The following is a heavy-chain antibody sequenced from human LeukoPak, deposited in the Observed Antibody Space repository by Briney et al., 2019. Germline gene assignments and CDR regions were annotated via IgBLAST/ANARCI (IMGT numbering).Heavy chain of an antibody. CDR3: ARWEASRVAFDI. V-gene: IGHV4-59*01. D-gene: IGHD1-26*01. CDR1: GGSISTYY. CDR2: IYYSGIT. J-gene: IGHJ3*02. Sequence: SETLSLTCTVSGGSISTYYWSWIRQPPGRGLECIGYIYYSGITDYSPSLKSRVTISIDTSKKQFSLKLSSVTASYTAVSYCARWEASRVAFDIWSQGTLVTVSS.